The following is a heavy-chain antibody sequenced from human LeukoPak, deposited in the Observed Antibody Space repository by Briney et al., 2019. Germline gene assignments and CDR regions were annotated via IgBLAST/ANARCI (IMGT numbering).Heavy chain of an antibody. V-gene: IGHV3-23*01. CDR3: AKDSMDYYDSSGWDY. CDR1: GFTFSSYA. J-gene: IGHJ4*02. CDR2: ISGSGGRT. Sequence: PGGSLRLSCAASGFTFSSYAMSWVRQAPGKGLEWVSAISGSGGRTYYADSVKGRFTISRDNSKNTLYLQMNSLRAEDTAVYYCAKDSMDYYDSSGWDYWGQGTLVTVSS. D-gene: IGHD3-22*01.